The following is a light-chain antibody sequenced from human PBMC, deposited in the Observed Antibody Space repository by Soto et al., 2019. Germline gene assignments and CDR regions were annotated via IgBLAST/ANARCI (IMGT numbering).Light chain of an antibody. CDR3: QQYNNWGLS. Sequence: IVMTQSPATLSVSPGDEVTLSCRASENVGTNLAWYQQKPGQAPRLLIYGSSTRATGIQATFSGSGSGTEFTLTISRLQSEESAIYYCQQYNNWGLSFGGGTKVEIK. J-gene: IGKJ4*01. CDR2: GSS. V-gene: IGKV3D-15*01. CDR1: ENVGTN.